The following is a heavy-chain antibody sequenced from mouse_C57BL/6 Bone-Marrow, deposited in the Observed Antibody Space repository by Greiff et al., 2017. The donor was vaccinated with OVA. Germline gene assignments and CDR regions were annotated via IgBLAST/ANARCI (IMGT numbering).Heavy chain of an antibody. Sequence: QVHVKQPGTELVKPGASVKLSCKASGYTFTSYWMHWVKQRPGQGLEWIGNINPSNGGTNYNEKFKSKATLTVDKSSSTAYMQLSSLTSEDSAVYYCARIITYWYFDVWGTGTTVTVSS. CDR3: ARIITYWYFDV. J-gene: IGHJ1*03. V-gene: IGHV1-53*01. CDR2: INPSNGGT. D-gene: IGHD1-1*01. CDR1: GYTFTSYW.